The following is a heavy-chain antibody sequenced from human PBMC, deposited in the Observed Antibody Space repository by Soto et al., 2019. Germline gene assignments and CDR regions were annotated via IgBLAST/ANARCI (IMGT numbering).Heavy chain of an antibody. J-gene: IGHJ4*02. Sequence: EVQLLESGGGLVQPGGSLRLSCVGSGFFFSSYTRTWVRQAPGKGLEWVSSFSATSENTYYADSGRGRFTISRDSSKNTLFLQMNSLTAEATAMYYCAKARDQQWVRRPFDYWGQGILVIVSS. CDR1: GFFFSSYT. V-gene: IGHV3-23*01. D-gene: IGHD6-19*01. CDR2: FSATSENT. CDR3: AKARDQQWVRRPFDY.